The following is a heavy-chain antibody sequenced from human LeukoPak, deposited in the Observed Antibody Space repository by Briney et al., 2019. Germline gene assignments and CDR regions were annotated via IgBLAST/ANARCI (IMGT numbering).Heavy chain of an antibody. D-gene: IGHD4-17*01. CDR1: GGSISSYY. Sequence: NPSETLSLTCTVSGGSISSYYWSWIRQPPGKGLEWIGYIYYSGSTNYNPSLKSRVTISVDTSKNQFSLKLSSVTAADTAVYYCARVGGDYYYYGMDVWGQGTTVTVSS. V-gene: IGHV4-59*01. CDR2: IYYSGST. J-gene: IGHJ6*02. CDR3: ARVGGDYYYYGMDV.